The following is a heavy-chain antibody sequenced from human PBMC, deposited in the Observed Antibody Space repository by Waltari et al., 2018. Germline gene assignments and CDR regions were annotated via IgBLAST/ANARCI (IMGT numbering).Heavy chain of an antibody. V-gene: IGHV3-30*02. CDR1: GFTFRSYG. D-gene: IGHD3-22*01. CDR3: AKDPDYYDSSGYSV. J-gene: IGHJ4*02. Sequence: QVQLVESGGGVVQPGGSLRLSCEASGFTFRSYGMHWVRQAPGKGLEWVAFIRYDGSNKYYADSVKGRFTISRDNSKNTLYLQMNSLRAEDTAVYYCAKDPDYYDSSGYSVWGQGTLVTVSS. CDR2: IRYDGSNK.